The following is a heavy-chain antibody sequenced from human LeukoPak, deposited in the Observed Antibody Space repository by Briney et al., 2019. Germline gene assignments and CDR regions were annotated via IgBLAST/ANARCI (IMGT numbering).Heavy chain of an antibody. CDR1: GGSISSSSYY. Sequence: PSETQSLTCTVSGGSISSSSYYWGWIRQPPGKGLEWIGSIYYSGSTYYNPSLKSRVTISVDTSKNQFSLKLSSVTAADTAVYYCARGAVAAHYGMDVWGQGTTVTVSS. CDR2: IYYSGST. D-gene: IGHD6-19*01. CDR3: ARGAVAAHYGMDV. V-gene: IGHV4-39*07. J-gene: IGHJ6*02.